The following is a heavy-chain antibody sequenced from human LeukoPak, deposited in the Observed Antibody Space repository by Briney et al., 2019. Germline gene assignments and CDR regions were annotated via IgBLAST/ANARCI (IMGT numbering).Heavy chain of an antibody. Sequence: ASVKVSCKASGYTFTGYYMHWVRQAPGQGLEWMGWISAYNGNTNYAQKLQGRVTMATDTSTSTAYMELRSLRSDDTAVYYCARHPLYCSGGSCHLDYWGQGTLVTVSS. D-gene: IGHD2-15*01. CDR3: ARHPLYCSGGSCHLDY. CDR2: ISAYNGNT. CDR1: GYTFTGYY. V-gene: IGHV1-18*04. J-gene: IGHJ4*02.